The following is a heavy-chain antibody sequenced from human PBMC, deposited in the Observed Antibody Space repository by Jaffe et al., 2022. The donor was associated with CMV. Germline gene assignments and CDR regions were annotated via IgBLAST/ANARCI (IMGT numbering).Heavy chain of an antibody. D-gene: IGHD5-18*01. J-gene: IGHJ3*02. V-gene: IGHV1-2*04. CDR2: INPNRGGT. CDR3: ARSPPPYGYHGVDAFDI. CDR1: GYTFTGYY. Sequence: QVQLVQSGAEVKKPGASVKVSCKASGYTFTGYYMHWVRQAPGQGLEWMGWINPNRGGTNYAQKFQGWVTMTRDTSISTAYMELSRLRSDDTAVYYCARSPPPYGYHGVDAFDIWGQGTMVTVSS.